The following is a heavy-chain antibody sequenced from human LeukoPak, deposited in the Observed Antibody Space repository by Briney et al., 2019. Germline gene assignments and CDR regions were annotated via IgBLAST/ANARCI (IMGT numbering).Heavy chain of an antibody. D-gene: IGHD6-19*01. J-gene: IGHJ3*02. CDR1: GLTFSSHG. CDR3: AKSSSGGWYLLGDAFDI. CDR2: ISYAGSDK. V-gene: IGHV3-30*18. Sequence: GGSLRLSCAASGLTFSSHGIHWVRQAPGKGLEWVAVISYAGSDKYYADSVKGRFTISRDNSKNTLYLQMNSLRAEDTAVYYCAKSSSGGWYLLGDAFDIWGQGTLVTVSS.